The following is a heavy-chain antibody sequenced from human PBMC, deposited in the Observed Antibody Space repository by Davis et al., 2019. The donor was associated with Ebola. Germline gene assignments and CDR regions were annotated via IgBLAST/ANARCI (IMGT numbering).Heavy chain of an antibody. Sequence: GSLRLSCAASGFTFSSYSMNWVRQAPGKGLEWVSSISSSSSYIYYADSVKGRFTISRDNAKNSLYLQMNSLRAEDTAVYYCARPYYDFWSGRYYYGMDVWGQGTTVTVSS. V-gene: IGHV3-21*01. CDR1: GFTFSSYS. J-gene: IGHJ6*02. D-gene: IGHD3-3*01. CDR2: ISSSSSYI. CDR3: ARPYYDFWSGRYYYGMDV.